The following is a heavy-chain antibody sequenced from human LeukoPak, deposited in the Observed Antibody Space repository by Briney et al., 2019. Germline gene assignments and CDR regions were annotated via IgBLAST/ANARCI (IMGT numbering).Heavy chain of an antibody. Sequence: ASVKVSCKASGYTFTGYYMHWVRQATGQGLEWMGWMNPNSGNTGYAQKFQGRVTMTRNTSISTAYMELSSLRSEDTAVYYCARRASRAFDYWGQGTLVTVSS. V-gene: IGHV1-8*02. J-gene: IGHJ4*02. CDR2: MNPNSGNT. CDR1: GYTFTGYY. CDR3: ARRASRAFDY. D-gene: IGHD3-10*01.